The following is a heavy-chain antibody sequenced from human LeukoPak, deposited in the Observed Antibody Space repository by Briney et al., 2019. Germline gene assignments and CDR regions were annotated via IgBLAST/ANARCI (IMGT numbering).Heavy chain of an antibody. CDR3: ARGLGWAEPFDL. D-gene: IGHD1-26*01. J-gene: IGHJ3*01. CDR2: MNTYGRST. CDR1: VFTFSNYW. Sequence: GGSLRLSCAASVFTFSNYWIHWVRQAPGKGLVGVSRMNTYGRSTNYADSVRGRFTVSRDNAKHTLYLQMNSLRVEDTAVYYCARGLGWAEPFDLWGQGPLVTVS. V-gene: IGHV3-74*01.